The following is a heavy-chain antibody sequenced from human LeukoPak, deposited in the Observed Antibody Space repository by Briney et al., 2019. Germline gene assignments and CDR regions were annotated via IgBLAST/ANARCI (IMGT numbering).Heavy chain of an antibody. Sequence: SETLSPTCTVSGASISTGGFYWTWIRQPPGEGLELIGYIYYTGSVDYNASLKSRLTISLDTSKNRFSLKLNSVTAADTAVYYCARDHSYYFGSQTSTLDVWGQGTAVTVSS. J-gene: IGHJ6*02. CDR2: IYYTGSV. V-gene: IGHV4-31*03. CDR1: GASISTGGFY. CDR3: ARDHSYYFGSQTSTLDV. D-gene: IGHD3-10*01.